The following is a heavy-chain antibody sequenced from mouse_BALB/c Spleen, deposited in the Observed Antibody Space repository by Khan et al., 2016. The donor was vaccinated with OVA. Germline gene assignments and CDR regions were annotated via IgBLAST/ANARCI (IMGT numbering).Heavy chain of an antibody. V-gene: IGHV2-3*01. CDR1: GFSLTSYG. CDR2: IWGDGST. D-gene: IGHD1-1*01. J-gene: IGHJ4*01. CDR3: VSFYYGGSFYAMDY. Sequence: QVQLKESGPGLVAPSQSLSITCTFSGFSLTSYGVSWVRQPQGKGLEWLGVIWGDGSTNYHSDLKSRLSISKDDSKSHVFLKLNSLQTDDTATDYWVSFYYGGSFYAMDYWGQGTSVTVAS.